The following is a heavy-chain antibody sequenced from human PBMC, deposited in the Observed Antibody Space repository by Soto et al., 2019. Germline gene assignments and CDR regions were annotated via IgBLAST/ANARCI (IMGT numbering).Heavy chain of an antibody. CDR1: GFTFSSYW. J-gene: IGHJ4*02. CDR2: INSDGSST. CDR3: ARDDRDYVWGSFRYFDS. V-gene: IGHV3-74*01. Sequence: EVQLVESGGDLVQPGGSLRLSCAASGFTFSSYWMQWVRQAPGKGLVWVSRINSDGSSTTYAESVKGRFSVSRDNAKNTLYLQMDSLKTEDTAVYFCARDDRDYVWGSFRYFDSWGQGTQVTVSS. D-gene: IGHD3-16*01.